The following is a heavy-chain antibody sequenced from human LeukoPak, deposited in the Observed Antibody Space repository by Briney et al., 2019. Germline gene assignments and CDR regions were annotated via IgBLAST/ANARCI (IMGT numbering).Heavy chain of an antibody. Sequence: PGGSLRFSCAASGFTFSSYSMNWVRQAPGKGLEWVSSISRTSAYIYYADSVKGRFTISRDNAKNSLYPQMNSLRAEDTAVYYCARGLYGDYVDLDCWGQGTLVTVSS. V-gene: IGHV3-21*01. CDR3: ARGLYGDYVDLDC. D-gene: IGHD4-17*01. CDR1: GFTFSSYS. CDR2: ISRTSAYI. J-gene: IGHJ4*02.